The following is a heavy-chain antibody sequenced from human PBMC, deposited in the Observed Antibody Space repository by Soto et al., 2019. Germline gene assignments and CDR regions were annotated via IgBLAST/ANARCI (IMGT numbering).Heavy chain of an antibody. D-gene: IGHD5-12*01. Sequence: SVKVSCKASGGTFSSYAISWVRQAPGQGLEWVGGIIPIFGTANYAQKFQGRVTITADESTSTAYMELSSLRSEDTAVYYCASHANSDGYNLPAAFDIWGQGTMVTVSS. CDR3: ASHANSDGYNLPAAFDI. V-gene: IGHV1-69*13. J-gene: IGHJ3*02. CDR2: IIPIFGTA. CDR1: GGTFSSYA.